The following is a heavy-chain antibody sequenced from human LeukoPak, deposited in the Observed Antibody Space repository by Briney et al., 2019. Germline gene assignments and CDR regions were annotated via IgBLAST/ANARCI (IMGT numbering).Heavy chain of an antibody. CDR3: ARDDYGGLQYFED. J-gene: IGHJ4*02. CDR1: GYIFTDFF. D-gene: IGHD4-23*01. V-gene: IGHV1-2*02. Sequence: GASVKVSCKASGYIFTDFFLHWVRQAPGQGLEWMGLVNPNDGGTIYAQNFQGRVTLTRDTSISTAYMELSRLRSDDTAVYYCARDDYGGLQYFEDWGQGTLVTVSS. CDR2: VNPNDGGT.